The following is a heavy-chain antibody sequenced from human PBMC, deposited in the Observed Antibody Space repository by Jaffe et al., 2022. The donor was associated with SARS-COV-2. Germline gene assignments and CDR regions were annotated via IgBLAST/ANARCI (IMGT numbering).Heavy chain of an antibody. CDR1: GFIFSGHW. V-gene: IGHV3-7*01. CDR2: IKQDGSEK. D-gene: IGHD6-6*01. CDR3: ARDRSPLHLVAGNFDY. Sequence: EVQLVESGGGLVQPGGSLRLSCAASGFIFSGHWMTWVRQAPGKGLEWVANIKQDGSEKFYVDSVKGRFTISRDNAKNSLYLQMNSLRGEDTAVYYCARDRSPLHLVAGNFDYWGQGTLVTVSS. J-gene: IGHJ4*02.